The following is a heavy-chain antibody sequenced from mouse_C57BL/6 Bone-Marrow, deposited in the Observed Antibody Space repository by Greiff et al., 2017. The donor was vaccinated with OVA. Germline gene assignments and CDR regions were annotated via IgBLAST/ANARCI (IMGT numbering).Heavy chain of an antibody. CDR1: GFNIKNTY. J-gene: IGHJ2*01. V-gene: IGHV14-3*01. D-gene: IGHD2-2*01. Sequence: EVQGVESVAELVRPGASVKLSCTASGFNIKNTYMPWVKQRPEQGLEWIGRIDPANGNTKYAPKFQGKATITADTSSNTAYLQLSSLTSEDTAIYYCARWSGYDPYYFDYWGQGTTLTVSS. CDR2: IDPANGNT. CDR3: ARWSGYDPYYFDY.